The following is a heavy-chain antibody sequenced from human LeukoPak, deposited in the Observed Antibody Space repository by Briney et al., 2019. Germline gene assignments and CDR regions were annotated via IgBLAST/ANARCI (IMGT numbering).Heavy chain of an antibody. CDR3: ARGVAVEAAVDY. CDR2: INHSGST. D-gene: IGHD6-13*01. V-gene: IGHV4-34*01. Sequence: SETLSLTCAVYGGSFSGYYWSWIRQPPGKGLEWIGEINHSGSTNYNPSLKSRVTISVDTSKNQFSPKLSSVTAADTAVYYCARGVAVEAAVDYWGQGTLVTVSS. J-gene: IGHJ4*02. CDR1: GGSFSGYY.